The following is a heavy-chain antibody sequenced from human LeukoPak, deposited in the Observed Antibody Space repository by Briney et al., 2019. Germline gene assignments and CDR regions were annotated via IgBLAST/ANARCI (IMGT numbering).Heavy chain of an antibody. CDR2: IYHSGST. J-gene: IGHJ3*02. V-gene: IGHV4-38-2*02. CDR3: ARDSNSAFDI. Sequence: ETLSLTCTVSGYSISSGYYWGWIRQPPGKGLEWIGSIYHSGSTYYNPSLKSRVTISVDTSKNQFSLKLSSVTAADTAVYYCARDSNSAFDIWGQGTMVTVSS. CDR1: GYSISSGYY. D-gene: IGHD2-8*01.